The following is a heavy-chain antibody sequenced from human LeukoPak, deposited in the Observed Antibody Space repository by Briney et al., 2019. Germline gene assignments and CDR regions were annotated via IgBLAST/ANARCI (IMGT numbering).Heavy chain of an antibody. D-gene: IGHD3-22*01. V-gene: IGHV1-69*13. CDR2: IIPIFGTA. J-gene: IGHJ3*02. CDR3: ARHSYYYDSNAFDI. CDR1: GGTFTSYA. Sequence: ASVTVSCKASGGTFTSYAISWVRQAPGQGLEWMGGIIPIFGTANYAQKFQGRVTITADESTSTAYMELGSLRSEDTAVYYCARHSYYYDSNAFDIWGQGTMVTVSS.